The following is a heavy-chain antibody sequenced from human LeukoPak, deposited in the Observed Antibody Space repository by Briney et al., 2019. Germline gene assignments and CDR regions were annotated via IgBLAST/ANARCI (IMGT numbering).Heavy chain of an antibody. J-gene: IGHJ4*02. V-gene: IGHV3-23*01. CDR1: GFTFSSYA. Sequence: GGSLRLSCAASGFTFSSYAMSWVRQAPGKGLEWVSAISGSGGSTYYADSVKGRFTISRDNSKSTLYLQMNSLRAEDTAVYYCAKYPNLVVPAAWFDYWGQGTLVTVSS. CDR3: AKYPNLVVPAAWFDY. D-gene: IGHD2-2*01. CDR2: ISGSGGST.